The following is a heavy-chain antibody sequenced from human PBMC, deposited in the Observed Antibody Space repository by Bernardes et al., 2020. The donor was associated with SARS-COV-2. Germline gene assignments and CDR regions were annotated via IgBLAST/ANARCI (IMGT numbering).Heavy chain of an antibody. CDR2: INPKSGDT. CDR3: ARSPSGMYCSGAGRYGAYYYYAMDV. Sequence: ASVKVSCKASGYSFTTYLINWVRQAPGQGLEWMGWINPKSGDTNYAQKFQGRVTLNRDTSIATAYMELSGLRSDDTAGYYFARSPSGMYCSGAGRYGAYYYYAMDVWGQGTTVTVSS. J-gene: IGHJ6*02. CDR1: GYSFTTYL. D-gene: IGHD2-2*01. V-gene: IGHV1-2*02.